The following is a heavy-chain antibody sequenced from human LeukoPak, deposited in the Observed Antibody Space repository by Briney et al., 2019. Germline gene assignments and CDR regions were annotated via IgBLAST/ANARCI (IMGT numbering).Heavy chain of an antibody. D-gene: IGHD5-18*01. CDR1: GGSISSYY. CDR3: ARDDGYSYGYPAPFDP. J-gene: IGHJ5*02. Sequence: SETLSLTCTVSGGSISSYYWSWIRQPPGKGLEWIGYIYYSGSTYYNPSLKSRVTISVDTSKNQFSLKLSSVTAADTAVYYCARDDGYSYGYPAPFDPWGQGTLVTVSS. V-gene: IGHV4-59*12. CDR2: IYYSGST.